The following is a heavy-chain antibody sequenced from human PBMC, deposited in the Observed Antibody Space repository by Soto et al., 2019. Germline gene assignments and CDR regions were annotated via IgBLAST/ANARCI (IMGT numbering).Heavy chain of an antibody. CDR3: ARLDYYDSSAPLGDAFDI. CDR2: IYPGDSDT. V-gene: IGHV5-51*01. CDR1: GYSCTSYW. D-gene: IGHD3-22*01. Sequence: PXESLKISCKGSGYSCTSYWIGWVRQIPGKGLEWMGIIYPGDSDTRYSPSFQGQVTISADKSISTAYLQWSSLKASDTAMYYCARLDYYDSSAPLGDAFDIWGQGTMVTVSS. J-gene: IGHJ3*02.